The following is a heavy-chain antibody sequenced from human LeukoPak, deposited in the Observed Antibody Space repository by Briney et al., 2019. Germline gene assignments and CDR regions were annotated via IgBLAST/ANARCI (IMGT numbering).Heavy chain of an antibody. CDR1: GASISTGDYY. CDR2: IYTTGGTSGST. Sequence: SETLSLTCTVSGASISTGDYYWSWIRQPAGKGLEYIGRIYTTGGTSGSTYYNPSLKSRVTISVDTSKNQFSLKLSSVTAADTAVYYCAWGGSSGYPFDPWGQGTLVTVSS. V-gene: IGHV4-61*02. CDR3: AWGGSSGYPFDP. J-gene: IGHJ5*02. D-gene: IGHD3-22*01.